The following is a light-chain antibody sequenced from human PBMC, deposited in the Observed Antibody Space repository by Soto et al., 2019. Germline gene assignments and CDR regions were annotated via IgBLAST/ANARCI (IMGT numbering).Light chain of an antibody. J-gene: IGLJ2*01. CDR1: SSDIGNYDF. CDR3: CSYAGSYTLL. CDR2: EVS. V-gene: IGLV2-23*02. Sequence: QSVLTQPASVSGSPGQSITISCTGTSSDIGNYDFVSWYQQVPGTAPKAMIYEVSSRPSGVSNRFSGSKSGNTASLTISGLQAEDEAYYYCCSYAGSYTLLFGGGTKVTVL.